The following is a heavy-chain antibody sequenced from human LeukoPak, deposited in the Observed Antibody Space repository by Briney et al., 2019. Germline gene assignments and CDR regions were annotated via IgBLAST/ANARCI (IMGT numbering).Heavy chain of an antibody. CDR2: IYYGGST. J-gene: IGHJ5*01. CDR1: GGSISSHY. D-gene: IGHD3-3*01. Sequence: SETLSLTCTVSGGSISSHYWSWIRQPPGKGLEWTGHIYYGGSTNYNPALKSRVTISVDTSKYQYSLKLSSLTAAGTAVYYCGRVKRITIFGGAFDSWGQGTLVTVSS. V-gene: IGHV4-59*11. CDR3: GRVKRITIFGGAFDS.